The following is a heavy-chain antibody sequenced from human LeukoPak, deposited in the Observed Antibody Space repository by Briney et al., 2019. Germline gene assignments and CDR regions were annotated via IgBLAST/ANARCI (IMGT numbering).Heavy chain of an antibody. D-gene: IGHD3-22*01. CDR1: GGSISSSSSY. CDR3: ARHHPGRNNYYDSSGYKV. V-gene: IGHV4-39*01. J-gene: IGHJ4*02. CDR2: IYYSGST. Sequence: SETLSLTCTVSGGSISSSSSYWGWIRQPPGKGLEWIGSIYYSGSTYYNPSLKSRVTISVDTSKNQFSLKLSSVTAADTAVYYCARHHPGRNNYYDSSGYKVWGQGTLVTVSS.